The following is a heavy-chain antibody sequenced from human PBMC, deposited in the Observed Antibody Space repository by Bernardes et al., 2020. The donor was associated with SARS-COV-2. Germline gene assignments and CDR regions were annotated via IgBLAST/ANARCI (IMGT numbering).Heavy chain of an antibody. Sequence: GGSLRLSCAASGFTFGDYYLTWIRQAPGKGLQWVSYISSGGRFTNYADSVKGRFTISRDNANHSLYLQMNSLTADDTAVYYCARGDQLGPFHSWGQGALVTVSS. D-gene: IGHD2-2*01. CDR1: GFTFGDYY. CDR3: ARGDQLGPFHS. V-gene: IGHV3-11*05. J-gene: IGHJ4*02. CDR2: ISSGGRFT.